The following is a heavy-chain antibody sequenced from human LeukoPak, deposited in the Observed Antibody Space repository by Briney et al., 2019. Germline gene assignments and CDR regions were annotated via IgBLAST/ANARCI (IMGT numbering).Heavy chain of an antibody. Sequence: GGSLRLSCAASGFTFSRYLMHWVRQAPGKGLEYVSAISHNGLSTYYVDSVKGRFTISRDNSKNMLYLHMGSLRVEDLAVYYCASRTDCTSTNCPSAFDLWGQGTMVIVSS. J-gene: IGHJ3*01. CDR2: ISHNGLST. CDR3: ASRTDCTSTNCPSAFDL. V-gene: IGHV3-64*02. D-gene: IGHD2-2*01. CDR1: GFTFSRYL.